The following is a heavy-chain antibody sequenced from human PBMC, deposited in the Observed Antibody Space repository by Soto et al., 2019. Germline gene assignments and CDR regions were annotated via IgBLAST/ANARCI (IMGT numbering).Heavy chain of an antibody. CDR1: GVYISGGYYS. CDR3: ATYRNFFQF. J-gene: IGHJ3*01. CDR2: MYNSGST. V-gene: IGHV4-30-2*01. Sequence: TLSLTCAVSGVYISGGYYSWSWIRQPPGKGLEWFGFMYNSGSTYYNSSLKSRVTISVDRSKNHFFLNLTCVTAADTAVYYCATYRNFFQFWGQGTKVTVSS. D-gene: IGHD4-4*01.